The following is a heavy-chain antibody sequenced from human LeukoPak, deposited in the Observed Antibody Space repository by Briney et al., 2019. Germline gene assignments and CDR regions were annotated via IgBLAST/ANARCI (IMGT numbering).Heavy chain of an antibody. CDR3: AKDLGVTGEIDY. V-gene: IGHV3-23*01. D-gene: IGHD7-27*01. Sequence: GGSLRLSCAASGFTFSSYAMSWVRQAPGKGLEWVSAISGSGGSTYYADSVKGRFTISRDDSKNTLYLQMNSLRAEDTAVYYCAKDLGVTGEIDYWGQGTLVTVSS. CDR1: GFTFSSYA. J-gene: IGHJ4*02. CDR2: ISGSGGST.